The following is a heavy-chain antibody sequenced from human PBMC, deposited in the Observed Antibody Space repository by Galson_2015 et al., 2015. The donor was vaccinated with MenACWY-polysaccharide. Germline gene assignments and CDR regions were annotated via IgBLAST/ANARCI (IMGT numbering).Heavy chain of an antibody. D-gene: IGHD1-26*01. J-gene: IGHJ4*02. CDR3: ARVEKYSGSFYILY. CDR1: DYSIRSGYF. V-gene: IGHV4-38-2*01. CDR2: IFHSGTT. Sequence: ETLSLTCAVSDYSIRSGYFWGWIRQPPGKGLEWIASIFHSGTTYYNPSLKSRVTISVDTSKNQFSLKLSSVTAADTAVYYCARVEKYSGSFYILYWGQGTL.